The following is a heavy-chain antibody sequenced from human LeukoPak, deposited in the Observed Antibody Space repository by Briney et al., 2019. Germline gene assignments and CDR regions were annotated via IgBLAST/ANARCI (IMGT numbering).Heavy chain of an antibody. Sequence: SETLSLTCTVFGGSISSHYWSWIRQPPGKGLEWIGYVHYSGSTTYNPSLKSRVTISVDTSKNQFSLELSSVTAADTAVYYCARVLGRYYYDSSGYPMRIPGDAFDIWGQGTMVTVSS. CDR2: VHYSGST. J-gene: IGHJ3*02. CDR1: GGSISSHY. CDR3: ARVLGRYYYDSSGYPMRIPGDAFDI. D-gene: IGHD3-22*01. V-gene: IGHV4-59*11.